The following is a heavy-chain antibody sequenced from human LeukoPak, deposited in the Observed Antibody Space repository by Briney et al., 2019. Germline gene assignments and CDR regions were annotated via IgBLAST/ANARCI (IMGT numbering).Heavy chain of an antibody. V-gene: IGHV3-48*03. CDR2: STSSDNI. Sequence: PGGSLRLSCAASGFIFSSFEVNWVRQAPGKGLERVSSSTSSDNIHYADAVKGRFTSSRDNAKNSVYLQMNSLRAEDTAVYYCARDRGSAAAGTWYYAMDVWGQGTTVTVSS. J-gene: IGHJ6*02. CDR1: GFIFSSFE. D-gene: IGHD6-13*01. CDR3: ARDRGSAAAGTWYYAMDV.